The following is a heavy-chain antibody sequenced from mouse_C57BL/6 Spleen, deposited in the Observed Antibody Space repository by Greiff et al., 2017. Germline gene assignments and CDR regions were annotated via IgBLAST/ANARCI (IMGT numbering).Heavy chain of an antibody. Sequence: VQLQQSGPELVKPGASVKMSCKASGYTFTDYNMHWVKQSHGKSLEWIGYINPNNGGTSYNQKFKGKATLTVNKSSSTAYMALRSLTSEVSAVXYCAREANWAGLYYFDYWGQGTTLTVAS. D-gene: IGHD4-1*01. CDR1: GYTFTDYN. CDR2: INPNNGGT. CDR3: AREANWAGLYYFDY. V-gene: IGHV1-22*01. J-gene: IGHJ2*01.